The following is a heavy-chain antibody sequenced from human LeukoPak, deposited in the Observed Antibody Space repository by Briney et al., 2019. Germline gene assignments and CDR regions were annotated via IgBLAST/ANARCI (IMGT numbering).Heavy chain of an antibody. J-gene: IGHJ4*02. Sequence: GGSLRLSCAASGFTSDDYAMHWVRQAPGKGLEWVSLISGDGGSTYYADSVKGRFTISRDNSKNSLYLQMNSLRTEETALYYCAKGQFLDYWGQGTLVTVSS. CDR1: GFTSDDYA. CDR2: ISGDGGST. CDR3: AKGQFLDY. V-gene: IGHV3-43*02.